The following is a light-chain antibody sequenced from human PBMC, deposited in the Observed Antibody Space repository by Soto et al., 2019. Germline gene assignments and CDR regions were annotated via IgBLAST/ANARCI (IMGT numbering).Light chain of an antibody. CDR1: SSNIGTNT. V-gene: IGLV1-44*01. CDR2: GNN. Sequence: QPVLTQPPSASGTPGQRVTISCSGSSSNIGTNTVNWYQQFPGTAPRLLIYGNNQRPSGVPDRFSGSKSGTSASLAISGLQSEDEADYYCAPWDDSLSGVVFGGGTKVTVL. J-gene: IGLJ2*01. CDR3: APWDDSLSGVV.